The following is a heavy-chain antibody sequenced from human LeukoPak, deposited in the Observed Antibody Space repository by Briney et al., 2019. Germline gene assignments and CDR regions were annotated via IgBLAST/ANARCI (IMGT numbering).Heavy chain of an antibody. J-gene: IGHJ4*02. D-gene: IGHD3-22*01. CDR3: AKDRDYYDRTYYFDY. V-gene: IGHV3-23*01. CDR2: ISGSGGST. CDR1: GFTFSSYA. Sequence: GGSLRLSCAASGFTFSSYAMSWVRQAPGKGLEWVSAISGSGGSTYYADSVKGRFTISRDNSKNTLHLQMNSLRAEDTAVYYCAKDRDYYDRTYYFDYWGQGTLVTVSS.